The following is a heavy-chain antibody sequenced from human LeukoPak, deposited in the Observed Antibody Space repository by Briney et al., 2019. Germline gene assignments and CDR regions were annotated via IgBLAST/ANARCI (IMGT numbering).Heavy chain of an antibody. D-gene: IGHD3-3*01. CDR2: ISAYNGNT. CDR3: ARDELEWLPHPEGFDI. J-gene: IGHJ3*02. Sequence: GASVKVSCKASGYTFTSYGISWVRQAPGQGLEWMGWISAYNGNTNYAQKLQGRITMTTDTSTSTAYMELRSLRSDDTAVYYCARDELEWLPHPEGFDIWGQGTMVTVSS. CDR1: GYTFTSYG. V-gene: IGHV1-18*01.